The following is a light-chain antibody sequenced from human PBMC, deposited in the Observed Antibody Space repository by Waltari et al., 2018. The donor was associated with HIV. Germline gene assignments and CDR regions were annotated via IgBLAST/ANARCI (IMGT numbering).Light chain of an antibody. Sequence: EIVLTQSPGTLSLSPGERATLSCRASQSVSSSYFAWYQQKPGQAPRLLIYGASSRATGIPDRFSGSGSGTDFTLTISRLEPEDFVVYYCQQYGTSPPYTFGQGTKLEIK. CDR3: QQYGTSPPYT. CDR2: GAS. V-gene: IGKV3-20*01. CDR1: QSVSSSY. J-gene: IGKJ2*01.